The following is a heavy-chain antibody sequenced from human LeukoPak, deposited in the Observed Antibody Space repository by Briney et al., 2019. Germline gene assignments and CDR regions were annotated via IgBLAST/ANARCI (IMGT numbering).Heavy chain of an antibody. CDR2: IYPGDSDT. CDR3: ARPSYYYDSSGYHYDVYYFDY. V-gene: IGHV5-51*01. Sequence: GESLKISCKGSGYSFTSYWIGRVRQMPGKGLEWMGIIYPGDSDTRYSPSFQGQVTISADKSISTAYLQWSSLKASDTAMYYCARPSYYYDSSGYHYDVYYFDYWGQGTLVTVSS. CDR1: GYSFTSYW. J-gene: IGHJ4*02. D-gene: IGHD3-22*01.